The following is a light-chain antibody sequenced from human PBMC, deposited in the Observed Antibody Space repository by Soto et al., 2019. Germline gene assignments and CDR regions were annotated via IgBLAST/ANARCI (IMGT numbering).Light chain of an antibody. CDR2: DNT. Sequence: QSVLTQPPSVSAAPGQKVTISCSGSSSNIGNNYVSWYQQFPGTAPKLLIFDNTHRPSEIPDRFSGSQSGTSATLAISGLQTGDEADSYCATWDGSLKTLLFGGGTKVTVL. CDR1: SSNIGNNY. V-gene: IGLV1-51*01. CDR3: ATWDGSLKTLL. J-gene: IGLJ2*01.